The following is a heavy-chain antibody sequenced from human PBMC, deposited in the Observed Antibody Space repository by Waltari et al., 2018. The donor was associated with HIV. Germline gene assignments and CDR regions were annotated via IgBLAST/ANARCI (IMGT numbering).Heavy chain of an antibody. CDR3: ARQVRGAAAGRTLGYFYSYGLDV. CDR2: IYPGDSDT. D-gene: IGHD6-13*01. V-gene: IGHV5-51*01. CDR1: GYNLTNYW. Sequence: EVPLVQSGAEVKKPGESLMISCKGSGYNLTNYWIGWVRQTPGNGLEWMGSIYPGDSDTTYSPSFQGQVTISADKSISTAYLQWSSLKASDTAMYYCARQVRGAAAGRTLGYFYSYGLDVWGQGTTVTVSS. J-gene: IGHJ6*02.